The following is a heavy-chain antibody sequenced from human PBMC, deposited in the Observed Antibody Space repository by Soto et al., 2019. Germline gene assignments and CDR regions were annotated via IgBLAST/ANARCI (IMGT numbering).Heavy chain of an antibody. CDR3: ARESEDLTSNFDY. Sequence: PGGSLRLSCAASGFTFTRYSLNWVRQAPGKGLEWVSSISSTTNYIYYGDSMKGRFTISRDNAKNSLYLEMNSLRAEDTAVYYCARESEDLTSNFDYWGQGTLVTVSS. CDR1: GFTFTRYS. J-gene: IGHJ4*02. V-gene: IGHV3-21*06. CDR2: ISSTTNYI.